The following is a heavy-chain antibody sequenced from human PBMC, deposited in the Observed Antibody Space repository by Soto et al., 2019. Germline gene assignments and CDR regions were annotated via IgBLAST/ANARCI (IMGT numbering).Heavy chain of an antibody. V-gene: IGHV3-23*01. J-gene: IGHJ4*02. CDR3: AKDTVGLRFLEWPSYYFDY. Sequence: GGSLRLSCAASGFTFSSYAMSWVRQAPGKGLEWVSAISGSGGSTYYADSVKGRFTISRDNSKNTLYLQMNSLRAEDTAVYYCAKDTVGLRFLEWPSYYFDYWGQGTLVTVSS. CDR2: ISGSGGST. D-gene: IGHD3-3*01. CDR1: GFTFSSYA.